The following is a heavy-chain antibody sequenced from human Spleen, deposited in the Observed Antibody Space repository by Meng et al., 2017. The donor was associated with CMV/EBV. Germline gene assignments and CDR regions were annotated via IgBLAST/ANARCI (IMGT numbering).Heavy chain of an antibody. CDR1: GYTFTTYA. CDR2: ISAYTGDT. D-gene: IGHD4-17*01. CDR3: ARDSGDYQPDY. V-gene: IGHV1-18*01. Sequence: SCKTSGYTFTTYAITWVRQAPGQGLEWMGWISAYTGDTNYAQKFQGKVTLTTDISTSTAYMELRSLRSGDTAVYYCARDSGDYQPDYWGQGTLVTVSS. J-gene: IGHJ4*02.